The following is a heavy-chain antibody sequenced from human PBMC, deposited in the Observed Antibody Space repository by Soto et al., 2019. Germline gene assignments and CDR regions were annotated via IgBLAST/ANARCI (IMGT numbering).Heavy chain of an antibody. D-gene: IGHD4-17*01. V-gene: IGHV1-69*01. CDR2: IIPIFGTA. CDR3: ARGTFTVTTNFPIYGMDV. J-gene: IGHJ6*02. Sequence: QVQLVQSGAEVKKPGSSVKVSCKASGDTFSSYAISWVRQAPGQGLEWMGGIIPIFGTANYAQKFQGRVTITADESTSTAYMELSSLRSEDTAVYYCARGTFTVTTNFPIYGMDVWGQGTTVTVSS. CDR1: GDTFSSYA.